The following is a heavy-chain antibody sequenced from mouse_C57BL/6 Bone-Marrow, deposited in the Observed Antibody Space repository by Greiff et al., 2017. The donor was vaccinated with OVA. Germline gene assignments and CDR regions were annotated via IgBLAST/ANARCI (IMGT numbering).Heavy chain of an antibody. Sequence: EVQVVESGGGLVKPGGSLKLSCAASGFTFSSYAMSWVRQTPEKRLEWVATISDGGSYTYYPDNVKGRFTISRDNAKNNLYLQMSHLKSEDTAMYYCARDPSITTVVATRYFDVWGTGTTVTVSS. J-gene: IGHJ1*03. CDR2: ISDGGSYT. CDR1: GFTFSSYA. CDR3: ARDPSITTVVATRYFDV. V-gene: IGHV5-4*01. D-gene: IGHD1-1*01.